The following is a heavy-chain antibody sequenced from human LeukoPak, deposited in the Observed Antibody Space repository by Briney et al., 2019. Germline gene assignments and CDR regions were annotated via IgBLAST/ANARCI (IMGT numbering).Heavy chain of an antibody. V-gene: IGHV1-24*01. CDR2: FDPEDGKT. J-gene: IGHJ4*02. Sequence: ASVKVSCKASGYTFTSYGISWVRQAPGQGLEWMGGFDPEDGKTIYAQKFQGRVTMTEDTSTDTAYMELSSLRSEDTAVYYCATAGDAIDSVMIWDFWGQGTLVTVSS. CDR3: ATAGDAIDSVMIWDF. CDR1: GYTFTSYG. D-gene: IGHD3/OR15-3a*01.